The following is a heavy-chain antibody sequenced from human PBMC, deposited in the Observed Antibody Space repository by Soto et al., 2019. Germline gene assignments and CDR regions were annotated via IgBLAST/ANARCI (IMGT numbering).Heavy chain of an antibody. D-gene: IGHD1-7*01. CDR2: IIPILGIA. CDR3: ARMKKGITGTTEGGSYSYYYMDV. CDR1: GGTFSSYT. Sequence: SVKVSCKASGGTFSSYTISWVRQAPGQGLEWMGRIIPILGIANYAQKFQGRVTITADKSTSTAYMELSSLRSEDTAVYYCARMKKGITGTTEGGSYSYYYMDVWGKGTRSPSP. V-gene: IGHV1-69*02. J-gene: IGHJ6*03.